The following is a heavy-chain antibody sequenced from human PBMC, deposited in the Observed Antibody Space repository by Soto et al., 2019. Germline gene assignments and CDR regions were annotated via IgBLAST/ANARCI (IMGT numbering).Heavy chain of an antibody. V-gene: IGHV3-53*04. CDR2: IYSGGST. Sequence: VGALRLSWTASSFTVSSNYMSWVLQTPGKGLECVSVIYSGGSTYYADSVKGRFTISRHNSKNTLYLQMNSLRAEDTVVYYCASPASPYWGQGTLVTVSS. D-gene: IGHD2-2*01. CDR1: SFTVSSNY. J-gene: IGHJ4*02. CDR3: ASPASPY.